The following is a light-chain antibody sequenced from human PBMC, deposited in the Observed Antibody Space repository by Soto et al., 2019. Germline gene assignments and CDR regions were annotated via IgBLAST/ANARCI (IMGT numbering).Light chain of an antibody. CDR1: QGMSSY. J-gene: IGKJ5*01. V-gene: IGKV1-8*01. Sequence: AIRMTQSPSSLSASTGDRVTITCRASQGMSSYLAWYQQKPGKAPKLLIYAASTLQSGVPSRFSGSGSGTDFTLTISCLQSEDFATYSCQQYYSYPPITFGQGTRLEIK. CDR3: QQYYSYPPIT. CDR2: AAS.